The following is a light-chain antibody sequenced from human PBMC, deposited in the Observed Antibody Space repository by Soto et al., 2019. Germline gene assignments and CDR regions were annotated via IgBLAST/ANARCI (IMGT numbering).Light chain of an antibody. Sequence: QSVLTQPRSVSGSPGQSVTISCTGTSSDVGGYNYVSWYQQHPGKAPKLMIYDVSKRPSGVPDRFSGSKSGNTASLTISGLQAEEEADDYGCSYAGSYSISWVFGGGTKLTVL. CDR2: DVS. V-gene: IGLV2-11*01. J-gene: IGLJ3*02. CDR3: CSYAGSYSISWV. CDR1: SSDVGGYNY.